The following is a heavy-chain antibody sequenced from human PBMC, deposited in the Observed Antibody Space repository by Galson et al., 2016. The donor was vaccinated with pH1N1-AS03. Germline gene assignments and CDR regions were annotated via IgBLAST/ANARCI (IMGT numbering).Heavy chain of an antibody. D-gene: IGHD2-15*01. CDR1: GDSVSSNIDA. V-gene: IGHV6-1*01. CDR3: ARGRYSGFDI. CDR2: TYWRSKWYI. Sequence: CAISGDSVSSNIDAWNWIRHSPSRGLEWLGRTYWRSKWYIDYALSLKSRITINPDTSKNQFSLQLTSAIPDDTAVYCARGRYSGFDIWGQGAKVTVSS. J-gene: IGHJ3*02.